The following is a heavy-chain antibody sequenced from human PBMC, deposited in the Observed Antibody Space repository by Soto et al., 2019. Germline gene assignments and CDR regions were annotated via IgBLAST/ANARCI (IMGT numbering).Heavy chain of an antibody. J-gene: IGHJ4*01. CDR1: GFAFGSYW. CDR3: ARDSGYGSASSVNHYADY. D-gene: IGHD3-10*01. V-gene: IGHV3-7*01. Sequence: GGSLRLSCAASGFAFGSYWMSWVRQAPGKGLEWLGTIKGDSSEKKYEASVRGRFTMSRDNAQNSLYLQMDSLRVEDTALYFCARDSGYGSASSVNHYADYWGHGTLVTVSS. CDR2: IKGDSSEK.